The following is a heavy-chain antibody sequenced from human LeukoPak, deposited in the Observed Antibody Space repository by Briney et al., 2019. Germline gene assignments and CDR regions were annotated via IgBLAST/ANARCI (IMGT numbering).Heavy chain of an antibody. J-gene: IGHJ4*02. CDR3: ARESVAGIGQRAYYFDY. Sequence: GGSLRLSCSPSGFTFSIYAMHWVRQAPGKGLEWVAVISHDESNIYYADSVKGRFIISRDNSKNTLYLQMHSLRAEDTAVYYCARESVAGIGQRAYYFDYWGQGTLVTVSS. CDR1: GFTFSIYA. V-gene: IGHV3-30-3*01. CDR2: ISHDESNI. D-gene: IGHD6-19*01.